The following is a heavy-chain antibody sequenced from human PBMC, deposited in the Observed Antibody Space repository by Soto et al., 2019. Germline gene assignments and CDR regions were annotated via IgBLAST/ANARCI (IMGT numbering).Heavy chain of an antibody. Sequence: PSETLSLTCTVSGGSISSSSYYWGWIRQPPGKGLEWIGSIYYSGSTYYNPSLKSRVTISVDTSKNQFSLKLSSVTAADTAVYYCATPLWFGELLPDPYYGMDVWGQGTTVTVS. V-gene: IGHV4-39*01. D-gene: IGHD3-10*01. CDR3: ATPLWFGELLPDPYYGMDV. J-gene: IGHJ6*02. CDR1: GGSISSSSYY. CDR2: IYYSGST.